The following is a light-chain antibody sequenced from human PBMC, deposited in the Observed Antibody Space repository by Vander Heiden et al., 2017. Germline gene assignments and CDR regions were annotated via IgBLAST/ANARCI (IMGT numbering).Light chain of an antibody. CDR2: QDS. Sequence: SYELTQPPSVSVSPGQTASITCSGDKLGDKYACWYQQKPGQSPVLVIYQDSKRPAGIPERFSGSNSGNTATLTISGTQAMDEADYYCQAGDSSTGEVFGGGTKLTVL. CDR3: QAGDSSTGEV. CDR1: KLGDKY. J-gene: IGLJ2*01. V-gene: IGLV3-1*01.